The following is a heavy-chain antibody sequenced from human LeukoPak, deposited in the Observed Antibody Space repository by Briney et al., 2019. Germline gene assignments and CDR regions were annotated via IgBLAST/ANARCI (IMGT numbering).Heavy chain of an antibody. Sequence: GGSLRLSCTASGFPVSSSYMTWVRQAPGKGLQWVSLIYGGGDTFYADSVKGRFTISRHNFENTLYLQMNNLRAEDTAVYYCARVGVGTVAGNYLDDWGQGTMVTVSS. V-gene: IGHV3-53*04. CDR2: IYGGGDT. D-gene: IGHD6-19*01. CDR1: GFPVSSSY. J-gene: IGHJ4*02. CDR3: ARVGVGTVAGNYLDD.